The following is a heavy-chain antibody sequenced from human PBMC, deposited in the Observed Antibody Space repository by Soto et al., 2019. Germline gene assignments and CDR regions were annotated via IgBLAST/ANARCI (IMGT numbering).Heavy chain of an antibody. CDR1: GGSISSGDYY. CDR3: ARKNYYGSGTYDY. Sequence: LSLTCTVSGGSISSGDYYWSWIRQPPGKGLEWIGYIYYSGSTYYNPSLKSRVTISVDTSKNQFSLKLSSVTAADTAVYYCARKNYYGSGTYDYWGQGTLVTVSS. D-gene: IGHD3-10*01. V-gene: IGHV4-30-4*01. CDR2: IYYSGST. J-gene: IGHJ4*02.